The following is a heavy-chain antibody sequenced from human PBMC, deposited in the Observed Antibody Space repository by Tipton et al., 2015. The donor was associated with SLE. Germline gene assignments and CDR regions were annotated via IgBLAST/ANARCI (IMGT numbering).Heavy chain of an antibody. Sequence: GLVKPSETLSLTCSVSGTSISLVYLAWIRQSAGRGLEWIGYVFRSGSTQYNASLKSRVTISVDTSKNQFSLQLSSVTAADTDVYYCARDTSLSGHDYWGQGTLITVSS. CDR3: ARDTSLSGHDY. J-gene: IGHJ4*02. V-gene: IGHV4-59*08. D-gene: IGHD6-19*01. CDR1: GTSISLVY. CDR2: VFRSGST.